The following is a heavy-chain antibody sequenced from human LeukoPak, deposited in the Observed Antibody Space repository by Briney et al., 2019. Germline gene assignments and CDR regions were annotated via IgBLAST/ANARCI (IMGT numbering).Heavy chain of an antibody. J-gene: IGHJ4*02. D-gene: IGHD1-26*01. CDR3: AKDISRATAD. Sequence: GGSLRLSCAASGFTFDDYAMHWARQAPGKGLEWVSGISWNSGSIGYADSVKGRFTISRDNAKNSLYLQMNSLRAEDTALYYCAKDISRATADWGQGTLVTVSS. CDR2: ISWNSGSI. V-gene: IGHV3-9*01. CDR1: GFTFDDYA.